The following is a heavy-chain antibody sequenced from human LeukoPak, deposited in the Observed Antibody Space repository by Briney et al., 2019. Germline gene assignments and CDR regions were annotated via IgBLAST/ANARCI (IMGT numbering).Heavy chain of an antibody. J-gene: IGHJ4*02. V-gene: IGHV3-30*02. Sequence: GGSLRLSCAASEFTFSSYGMHWVRQAPGKGLEWVSFIRYVGTNKYYADSVKGRFTISRDNSKNTLYLQLNSLRAEDTAVYYCAKSHISSWYSPDYWGQGTLVTVSS. CDR3: AKSHISSWYSPDY. D-gene: IGHD6-13*01. CDR1: EFTFSSYG. CDR2: IRYVGTNK.